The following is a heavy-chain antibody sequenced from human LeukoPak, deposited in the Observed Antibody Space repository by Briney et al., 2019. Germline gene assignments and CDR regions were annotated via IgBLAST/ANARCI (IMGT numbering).Heavy chain of an antibody. V-gene: IGHV4-59*08. J-gene: IGHJ3*02. Sequence: SETLSLTCTVSGGSISSYYWSWIRQPPGKGLEWIGYIYYSGSTNYNPSLKSRVTISVDTSKNQFSLKLSSVTAADTAVYYCARRFVGYDSSWGASDIWGQGTMVTVSS. CDR3: ARRFVGYDSSWGASDI. CDR2: IYYSGST. CDR1: GGSISSYY. D-gene: IGHD3-22*01.